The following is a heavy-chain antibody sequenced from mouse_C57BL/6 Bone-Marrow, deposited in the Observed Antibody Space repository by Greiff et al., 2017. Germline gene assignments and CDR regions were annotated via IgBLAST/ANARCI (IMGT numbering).Heavy chain of an antibody. CDR2: ISDGGSYT. V-gene: IGHV5-4*03. CDR3: AGGYLYAMDY. D-gene: IGHD2-2*01. Sequence: EVKLVESGGGLVKPGGSLKLSCAASGFTFSSYAMSWVRQTPEKRLEWVATISDGGSYTYYPDNVKGRFTISRDNAKNNLYLQMSHLKSDDTAMYYCAGGYLYAMDYWGQGTSVTVSS. J-gene: IGHJ4*01. CDR1: GFTFSSYA.